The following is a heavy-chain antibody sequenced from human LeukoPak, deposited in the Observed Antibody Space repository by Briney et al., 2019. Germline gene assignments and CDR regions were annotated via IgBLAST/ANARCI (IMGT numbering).Heavy chain of an antibody. CDR1: GFPFETNA. Sequence: GGSLRLPCATSGFPFETNAMSWVRQAPGKGLEWVATIGNTETFYADSVTGRFTISRDNSKNMVNLQMNRLRVEDTAIYYCAKDWIQFNRVFDCFDSWGQGTLVTVSS. CDR2: IGNTET. CDR3: AKDWIQFNRVFDCFDS. D-gene: IGHD5-18*01. V-gene: IGHV3-23*01. J-gene: IGHJ4*02.